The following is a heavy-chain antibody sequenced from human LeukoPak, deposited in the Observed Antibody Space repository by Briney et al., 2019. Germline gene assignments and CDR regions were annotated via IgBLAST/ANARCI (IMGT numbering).Heavy chain of an antibody. Sequence: GASVKVSCKVSGYTLTELSMHWVRQAPGKGLEWMGGFDPENGETIYAQKFQGRVTMTEDTSTDTAYMELSSLRSEDTAVYYCATEGGGSGWYYFDYWGQGTLVTVSS. D-gene: IGHD6-19*01. V-gene: IGHV1-24*01. CDR2: FDPENGET. J-gene: IGHJ4*02. CDR3: ATEGGGSGWYYFDY. CDR1: GYTLTELS.